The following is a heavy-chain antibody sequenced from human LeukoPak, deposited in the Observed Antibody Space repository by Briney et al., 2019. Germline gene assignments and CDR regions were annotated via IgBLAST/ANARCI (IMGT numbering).Heavy chain of an antibody. D-gene: IGHD3-22*01. CDR1: GFTFTNTW. CDR3: TTVGYDSSGYYSYYFDC. CDR2: IRSKTDGGTT. J-gene: IGHJ4*02. V-gene: IGHV3-15*07. Sequence: GGSLRLSCAASGFTFTNTWMNWVRQAPGKGLEWVGRIRSKTDGGTTDYAAPVKGRFTISRDDSGNTLYLQLNSLKSKDTAVYYCTTVGYDSSGYYSYYFDCWGQGTLVTVSS.